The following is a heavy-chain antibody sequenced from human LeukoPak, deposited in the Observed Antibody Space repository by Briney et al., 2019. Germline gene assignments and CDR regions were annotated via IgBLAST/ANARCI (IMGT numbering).Heavy chain of an antibody. CDR2: ISYDGGSK. Sequence: GGSLRLSCAASGFTFSSYGMHWVRQAPGKGLEWVAVISYDGGSKYYADSVKGRFTISRDNSKNTLYPQMNSLRAEDTAVYYCAKDRPLYSGSQHFDYWGQGTLVTVSS. CDR1: GFTFSSYG. J-gene: IGHJ4*02. V-gene: IGHV3-30*18. CDR3: AKDRPLYSGSQHFDY. D-gene: IGHD1-26*01.